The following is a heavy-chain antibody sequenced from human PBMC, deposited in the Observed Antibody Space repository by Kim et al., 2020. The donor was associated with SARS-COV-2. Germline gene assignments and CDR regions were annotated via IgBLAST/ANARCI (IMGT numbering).Heavy chain of an antibody. CDR2: IYYSGST. CDR3: ARQSVRGTMIVVGKAGWFDP. J-gene: IGHJ5*02. Sequence: SETLSLTCTVSGGSISSSSYYWGWIRQPPGKGLEWIGSIYYSGSTYYNPSLKSRVTISVDTSKNQFSLKLSSVTAADTAVYYCARQSVRGTMIVVGKAGWFDPWGQGTLVTVSS. D-gene: IGHD3-22*01. CDR1: GGSISSSSYY. V-gene: IGHV4-39*01.